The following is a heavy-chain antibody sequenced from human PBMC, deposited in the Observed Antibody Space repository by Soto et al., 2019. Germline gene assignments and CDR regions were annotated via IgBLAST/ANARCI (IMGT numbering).Heavy chain of an antibody. CDR2: ISANNGNA. V-gene: IGHV1-18*01. D-gene: IGHD4-4*01. CDR1: GYTFTSYG. Sequence: ASVKVSCKASGYTFTSYGISWVRQAPGQGLEWMGWISANNGNANYAQKFQGRVTITADKSTSTAYMELRSLRSDDTAVYYCARVDYSNYYYYYYMDVWGKGTTVTVSS. J-gene: IGHJ6*03. CDR3: ARVDYSNYYYYYYMDV.